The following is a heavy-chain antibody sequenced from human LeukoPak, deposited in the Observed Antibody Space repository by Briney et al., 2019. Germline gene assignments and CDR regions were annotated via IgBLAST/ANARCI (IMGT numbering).Heavy chain of an antibody. CDR3: ARVEMSTVDS. V-gene: IGHV4-61*08. CDR2: IYFSGGT. Sequence: SETLSLTCTVSGGSVTSSGYYWSWIRQPPGKGLEWIGYIYFSGGTYYNPSLKSRVTISVDTSKNQFSLKLRSVTAADTAVFYCARVEMSTVDSWGQGTLVTVSS. J-gene: IGHJ4*02. CDR1: GGSVTSSGYY.